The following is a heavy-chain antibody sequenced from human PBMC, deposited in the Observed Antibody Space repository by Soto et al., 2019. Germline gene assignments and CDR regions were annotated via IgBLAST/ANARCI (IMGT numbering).Heavy chain of an antibody. D-gene: IGHD4-4*01. J-gene: IGHJ6*02. Sequence: HPGGSLRLSCAASGFTFSSYGMHWVRQAPGKGLEWVAVIWYDGSNKYYADSVKGRFTISRDNSKNTLYLQMNSLRAEDTAVYYCARQYSNPLLGMDVWGQGTTVTVSS. CDR3: ARQYSNPLLGMDV. CDR1: GFTFSSYG. V-gene: IGHV3-33*01. CDR2: IWYDGSNK.